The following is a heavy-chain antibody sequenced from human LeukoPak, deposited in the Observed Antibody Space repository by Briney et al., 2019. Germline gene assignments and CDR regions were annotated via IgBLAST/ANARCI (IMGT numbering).Heavy chain of an antibody. CDR3: ARDLSGDYFSGY. CDR1: GFTFSGYW. V-gene: IGHV3-7*01. J-gene: IGHJ4*02. D-gene: IGHD4-17*01. CDR2: VNQDGNNK. Sequence: GGSLRLSCAASGFTFSGYWMTWVRQAPGKGLEWVANVNQDGNNKNYVESVKGRFTISRDNAKNSLYLQMNSLRAEDTAVYYCARDLSGDYFSGYWGQGTLVTVSS.